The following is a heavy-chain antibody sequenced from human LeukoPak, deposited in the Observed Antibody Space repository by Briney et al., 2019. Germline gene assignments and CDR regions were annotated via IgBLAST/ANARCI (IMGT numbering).Heavy chain of an antibody. Sequence: ASVKVSCKASGYTFTGYYMHWVRQAPGQGLEWMGWINPNSGGTNYAQKFQGRVTTTRDTSISTAYMELSRLRSDDTAVYYCARGAYYDFWSGYSGFDYWGQGTLVTVSS. J-gene: IGHJ4*02. CDR3: ARGAYYDFWSGYSGFDY. V-gene: IGHV1-2*02. CDR2: INPNSGGT. CDR1: GYTFTGYY. D-gene: IGHD3-3*01.